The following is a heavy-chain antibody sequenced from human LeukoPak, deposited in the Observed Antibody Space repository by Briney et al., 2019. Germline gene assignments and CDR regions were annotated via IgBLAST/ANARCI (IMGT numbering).Heavy chain of an antibody. V-gene: IGHV1-45*02. CDR3: ARAERPGYSSGWYHSDY. CDR1: GYTFTYRY. J-gene: IGHJ4*02. D-gene: IGHD6-19*01. Sequence: ASVKVSCKASGYTFTYRYLHWVRQAPGQALEWMGWITPFNGNTNYAQKFQDRVTMTRDTSISTAYMELSRLRSDDTAVYYCARAERPGYSSGWYHSDYWGQGTLVAVSS. CDR2: ITPFNGNT.